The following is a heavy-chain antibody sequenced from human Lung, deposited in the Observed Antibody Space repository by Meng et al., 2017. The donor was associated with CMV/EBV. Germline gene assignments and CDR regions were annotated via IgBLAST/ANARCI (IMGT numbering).Heavy chain of an antibody. J-gene: IGHJ3*02. V-gene: IGHV3-30-3*01. CDR3: ARDNYGDYGDAFDI. D-gene: IGHD4-17*01. CDR2: ISYDGSNK. Sequence: SXKISXAASGFTFSSYAMHWVRQAPGKGLEWVAVISYDGSNKYYADSVKGRFTISRDNSKNTLYLQMNSLRAEDTAVYYCARDNYGDYGDAFDIGGKGTXVTVSS. CDR1: GFTFSSYA.